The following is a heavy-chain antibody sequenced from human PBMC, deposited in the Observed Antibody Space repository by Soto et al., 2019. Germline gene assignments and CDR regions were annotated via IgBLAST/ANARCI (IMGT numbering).Heavy chain of an antibody. D-gene: IGHD6-19*01. CDR2: INPNSGGT. CDR1: GYTFTGYY. V-gene: IGHV1-2*02. Sequence: VASVKVSCKXSGYTFTGYYMHWVRQAPGQGLEWMGWINPNSGGTNYAQKFQGRVTMTRDTSISTAYMELSRLRSDDTAVYYCAREIAVAGTSYWGQGTLVTVSS. J-gene: IGHJ4*02. CDR3: AREIAVAGTSY.